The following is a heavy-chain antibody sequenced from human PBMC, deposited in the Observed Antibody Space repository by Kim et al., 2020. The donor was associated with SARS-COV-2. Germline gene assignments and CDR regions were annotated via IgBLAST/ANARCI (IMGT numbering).Heavy chain of an antibody. CDR1: GFTFSDFA. D-gene: IGHD3-10*01. Sequence: GGSLRLSCAASGFTFSDFAMSWIRQAPGKGLEWLSYLSGSGSAIYYADSVKGRFTISRDNAKNSLYLQMNSLRVEDTAVNYCVRGSLWGGDYWGQGTLVT. V-gene: IGHV3-11*01. J-gene: IGHJ4*02. CDR2: LSGSGSAI. CDR3: VRGSLWGGDY.